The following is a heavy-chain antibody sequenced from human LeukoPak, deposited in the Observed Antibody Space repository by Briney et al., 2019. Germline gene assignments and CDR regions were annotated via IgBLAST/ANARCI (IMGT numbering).Heavy chain of an antibody. Sequence: EASVKVSCKASGGTFSSYAISWVRQAPGQGLEWMGWISAYNGNTNYAQKLQGRVTMTTDTSTSTAYMELRSLRSDDTAVYYCARGSIKHDFWSGYYTGGGFDYWGQGTLVTVSS. D-gene: IGHD3-3*01. V-gene: IGHV1-18*01. J-gene: IGHJ4*02. CDR2: ISAYNGNT. CDR1: GGTFSSYA. CDR3: ARGSIKHDFWSGYYTGGGFDY.